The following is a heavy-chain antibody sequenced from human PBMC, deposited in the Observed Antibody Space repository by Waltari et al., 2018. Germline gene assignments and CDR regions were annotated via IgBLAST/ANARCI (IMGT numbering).Heavy chain of an antibody. V-gene: IGHV1-8*01. D-gene: IGHD2-2*01. CDR1: GYPFTSYD. CDR3: ARRPAGSHFDY. J-gene: IGHJ4*02. Sequence: QVQLVPSGAEVKRPGASVKVSGKASGYPFTSYDINWVRQAPGQGLEWMGRMNPNSGNTDYAQKFQDRVTMTRSTSLNTAYMELSSLRPEDTAVYYCARRPAGSHFDYWGQGTLVTVSS. CDR2: MNPNSGNT.